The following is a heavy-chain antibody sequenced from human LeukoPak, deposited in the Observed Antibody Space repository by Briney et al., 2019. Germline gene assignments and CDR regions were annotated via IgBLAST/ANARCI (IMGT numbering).Heavy chain of an antibody. CDR3: AKTPGQQLVLGWFDP. D-gene: IGHD6-13*01. J-gene: IGHJ5*02. CDR1: GLTVSRCT. V-gene: IGHV3-23*01. CDR2: ISDSGGST. Sequence: YCAAYGLTVSRCTMRWVRQAPRKGLEWVSAISDSGGSTYYADSVKGRFTISRDNSKNTLYLQMNSLRAEDTAVYYCAKTPGQQLVLGWFDPWGQGTLVTVSS.